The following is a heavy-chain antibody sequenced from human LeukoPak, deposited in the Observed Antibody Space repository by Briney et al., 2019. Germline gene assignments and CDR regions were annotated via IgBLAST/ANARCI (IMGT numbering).Heavy chain of an antibody. J-gene: IGHJ6*02. CDR1: GLTVSSNY. Sequence: PGGSLRLSCAVSGLTVSSNYMSWVRQAPGKGLEWVSVIYSGGDTYYADAVKGRFTISRHNSKNTLYLQMNSLRAEDTAVYYCAREKTHVLLWFGEGAPYYYGMDVWGQGTTVTVSS. V-gene: IGHV3-53*04. D-gene: IGHD3-10*01. CDR2: IYSGGDT. CDR3: AREKTHVLLWFGEGAPYYYGMDV.